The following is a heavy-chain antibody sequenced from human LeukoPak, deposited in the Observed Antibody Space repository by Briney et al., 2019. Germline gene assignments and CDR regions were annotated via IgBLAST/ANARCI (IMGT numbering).Heavy chain of an antibody. V-gene: IGHV4-39*07. Sequence: SETLSLTCTVSGGSISSSSYYWGWIRQPPGKGLEWIGSIYYSGSTYCNPSLKSRVTISVDTSKNQFSLKLSSVTAADTAVYYCARDYEDYFDYWGQGTLVTVSS. J-gene: IGHJ4*02. CDR3: ARDYEDYFDY. CDR1: GGSISSSSYY. D-gene: IGHD3-16*01. CDR2: IYYSGST.